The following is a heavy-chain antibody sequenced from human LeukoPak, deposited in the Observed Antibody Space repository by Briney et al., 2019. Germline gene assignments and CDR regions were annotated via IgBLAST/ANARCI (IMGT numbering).Heavy chain of an antibody. Sequence: GGSLRLSCAASGFTFRNYGIHWVRQAPGKGLEWVAFILYDGSKTYYADSVKGRFTISRDNSKNTLYLQMNSLRAEDTAVYYCARVGESYDAFDIWGQGTMVTVSS. CDR2: ILYDGSKT. V-gene: IGHV3-30*02. CDR1: GFTFRNYG. CDR3: ARVGESYDAFDI. J-gene: IGHJ3*02. D-gene: IGHD1-26*01.